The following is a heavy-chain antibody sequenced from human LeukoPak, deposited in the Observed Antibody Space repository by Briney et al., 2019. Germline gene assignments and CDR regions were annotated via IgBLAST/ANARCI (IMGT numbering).Heavy chain of an antibody. CDR1: GFTFSSYW. J-gene: IGHJ3*02. D-gene: IGHD3-10*01. Sequence: GGSLRLSCAASGFTFSSYWMHWVRHVPGEGLVWVSRINSDGSRTSYADSAKGRFTISRDTAKNTLYVQINSVRAEDAAVYLFSTGSGHSFDIWVRGTMVTVSS. CDR2: INSDGSRT. V-gene: IGHV3-74*01. CDR3: STGSGHSFDI.